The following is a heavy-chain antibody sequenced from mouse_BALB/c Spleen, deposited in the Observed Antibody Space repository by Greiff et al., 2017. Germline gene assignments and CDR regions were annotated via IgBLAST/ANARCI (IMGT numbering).Heavy chain of an antibody. CDR2: ISYSGST. Sequence: VQLKQSGPGLVKPSQSLSLTCTVTGYSITSDYAWNWIRQFPGNKLEWMGYISYSGSTSYNPSLKSRISITRDTSKNQFFLQLNSVTTEDTATYYCARGVTTVVAMDYWGQGTTLTVSS. J-gene: IGHJ2*01. V-gene: IGHV3-2*02. D-gene: IGHD1-1*01. CDR1: GYSITSDYA. CDR3: ARGVTTVVAMDY.